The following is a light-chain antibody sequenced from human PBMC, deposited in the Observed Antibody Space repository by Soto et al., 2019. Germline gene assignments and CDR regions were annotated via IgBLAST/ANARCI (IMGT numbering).Light chain of an antibody. Sequence: IQMTHSPSSRAASVGDRFTITFRASQDISNYLNWYQQKPGKAPKLLIYDASNLETGVPSRFSGSGSGTDFTFTISSLQPEDIATYYCQQYDNLPLTFGGGTKVDIK. CDR3: QQYDNLPLT. J-gene: IGKJ4*01. V-gene: IGKV1-33*01. CDR1: QDISNY. CDR2: DAS.